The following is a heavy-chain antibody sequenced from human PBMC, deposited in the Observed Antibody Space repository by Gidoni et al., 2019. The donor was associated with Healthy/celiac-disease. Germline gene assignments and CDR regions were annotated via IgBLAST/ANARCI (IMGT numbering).Heavy chain of an antibody. CDR2: MNPNSGNT. D-gene: IGHD3-22*01. CDR1: GYTFTSYD. V-gene: IGHV1-8*01. J-gene: IGHJ4*02. CDR3: ARGPWHHYYDSSGPWVDY. Sequence: QVQLVQSGAEVKKPGASVTVSCKASGYTFTSYDINWVRQATGQGLEWMGWMNPNSGNTGYAQKFQGRVTMTRNTSISTAYMELSSLRSEDTAVYYCARGPWHHYYDSSGPWVDYWGQGTLVTVSS.